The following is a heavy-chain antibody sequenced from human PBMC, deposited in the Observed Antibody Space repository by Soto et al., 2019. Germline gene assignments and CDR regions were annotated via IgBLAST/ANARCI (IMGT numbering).Heavy chain of an antibody. CDR3: ARVNYYDSSGYTMRLVPYYYYGRDV. CDR2: INHNGST. CDR1: GGSFSGYY. J-gene: IGHJ6*02. Sequence: PSETMSLTCAVYGGSFSGYYWSWIRQPPGKGLEWIGEINHNGSTNYNPSLKSRVTISVDTSKNQFSLKLSSVTAADTAVYYCARVNYYDSSGYTMRLVPYYYYGRDVWGQGTTGTVS. D-gene: IGHD3-22*01. V-gene: IGHV4-34*01.